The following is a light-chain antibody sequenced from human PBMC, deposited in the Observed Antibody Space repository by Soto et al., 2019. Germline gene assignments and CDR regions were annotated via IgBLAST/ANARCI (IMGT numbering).Light chain of an antibody. J-gene: IGLJ1*01. CDR2: DVS. V-gene: IGLV2-11*01. CDR3: CSYAGGSYV. CDR1: SSDVGGYSY. Sequence: QSALTQPRSVSGSPGQSVTISCTGTSSDVGGYSYVSWYQQRPGKAPKAMIYDVSGRPSGVPDRFSGSKSGNTASLTIAGLQADDEADYYCCSYAGGSYVFGTGTKVTVL.